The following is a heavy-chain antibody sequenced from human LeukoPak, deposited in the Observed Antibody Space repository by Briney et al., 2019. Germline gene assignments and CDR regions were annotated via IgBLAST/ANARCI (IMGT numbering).Heavy chain of an antibody. Sequence: PGGSLRLSCAASGFTFSSYGMHWVRQAPGKGLEWVSAISGSGGSTYYADSVKGRFTISRDNSKNTLYLQMNSLRAEDTAVYYCAKEQRWLQSYFDYWGQGTLVTVSS. D-gene: IGHD5-24*01. V-gene: IGHV3-23*01. CDR1: GFTFSSYG. CDR2: ISGSGGST. CDR3: AKEQRWLQSYFDY. J-gene: IGHJ4*02.